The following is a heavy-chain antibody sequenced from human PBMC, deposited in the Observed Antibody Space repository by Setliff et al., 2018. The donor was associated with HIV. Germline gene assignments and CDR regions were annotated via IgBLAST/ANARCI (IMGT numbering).Heavy chain of an antibody. CDR2: ISANSGIT. V-gene: IGHV1-18*01. D-gene: IGHD2-21*01. CDR1: GYTFTDYT. CDR3: ARHSQSSAPYCGGDICFRPHNWFDP. J-gene: IGHJ5*02. Sequence: ASVKVSCKASGYTFTDYTITWVRRAPGQGLEWMGWISANSGITDYAQKFQGRVTMTTDASTTTAYMELTDSVTAADTAFYFCARHSQSSAPYCGGDICFRPHNWFDPWGQGALVTVSS.